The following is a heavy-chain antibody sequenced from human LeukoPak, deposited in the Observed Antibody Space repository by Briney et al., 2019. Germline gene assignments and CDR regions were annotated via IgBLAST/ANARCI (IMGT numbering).Heavy chain of an antibody. D-gene: IGHD4-23*01. V-gene: IGHV3-30*04. CDR1: GFTFSTYA. Sequence: PGGSLRLSCAASGFTFSTYAMHWVRQAPGKGLEWVAVISYDGSNKYFADSVKGRFTISRDNSKNTLYLQMNSLRGEDTAVYYCARESGVQNYGGNSGFDYWGQGTLVTVSS. CDR2: ISYDGSNK. CDR3: ARESGVQNYGGNSGFDY. J-gene: IGHJ4*02.